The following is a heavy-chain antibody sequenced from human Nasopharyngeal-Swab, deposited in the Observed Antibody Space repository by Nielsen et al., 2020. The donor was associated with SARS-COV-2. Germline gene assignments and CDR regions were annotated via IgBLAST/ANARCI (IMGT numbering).Heavy chain of an antibody. CDR3: ARDWGGGSRNWFDP. Sequence: GSLRLSCAVYGGSFSGYYWSWIRQPPGKGLEWIGEINHSGSTNYNPSLKSRVTISVDTSENQFSLKLSSVTAADTAVYYCARDWGGGSRNWFDPWGQGTLVTVSS. CDR1: GGSFSGYY. J-gene: IGHJ5*02. D-gene: IGHD2-15*01. CDR2: INHSGST. V-gene: IGHV4-34*01.